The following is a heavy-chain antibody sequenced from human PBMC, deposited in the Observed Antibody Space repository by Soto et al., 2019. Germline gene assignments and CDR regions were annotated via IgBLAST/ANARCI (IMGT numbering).Heavy chain of an antibody. V-gene: IGHV1-2*04. D-gene: IGHD1-26*01. Sequence: SXKVSFKASGYTXTGYYMNLVRQAPGQGLEWMGWINPNSGGTNYAQKFQGWVTMTRDTYISTAYMEMSRLRSDDTAVYYCAREWGRDDAFDIWGQGTMGTVSS. CDR1: GYTXTGYY. J-gene: IGHJ3*02. CDR3: AREWGRDDAFDI. CDR2: INPNSGGT.